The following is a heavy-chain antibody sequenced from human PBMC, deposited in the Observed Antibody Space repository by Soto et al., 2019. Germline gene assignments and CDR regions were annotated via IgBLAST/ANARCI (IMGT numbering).Heavy chain of an antibody. CDR3: AREAPDYFDY. CDR1: GVSVTSATHY. Sequence: SETLSLTCTVSGVSVTSATHYWGWVRQHPGKGLEWIGYVYYSGSTIYNPSLKSRLTLSLDTSKNQVSLKLHSVTAADTAVYYCAREAPDYFDYWGQGTLVTVSS. CDR2: VYYSGST. J-gene: IGHJ4*02. V-gene: IGHV4-61*01.